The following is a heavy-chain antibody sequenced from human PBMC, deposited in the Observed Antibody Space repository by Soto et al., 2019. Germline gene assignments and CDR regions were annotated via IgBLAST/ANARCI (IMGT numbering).Heavy chain of an antibody. D-gene: IGHD3-22*01. V-gene: IGHV3-33*01. CDR3: AREGYYYDSSGSYYYFDY. CDR2: IWYDGGNK. J-gene: IGHJ4*02. Sequence: WGSLVLSCAASGFTFSSYGMHWVRQAPGKGLEWVAVIWYDGGNKYYADSVKGRFTISRDNSKNTLYLQMNSLRAEDTAVYYCAREGYYYDSSGSYYYFDYWGQGTMVTVSS. CDR1: GFTFSSYG.